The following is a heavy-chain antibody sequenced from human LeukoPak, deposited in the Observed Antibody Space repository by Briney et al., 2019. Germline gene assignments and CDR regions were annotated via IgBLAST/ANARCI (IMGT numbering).Heavy chain of an antibody. Sequence: GASVKVSCEASGGTFSSYAISWVRQAPGQGLEWMGRIIPILGIANYAQKLQGRVTITADKSTSTAYMELSSLRSADTAAYYCARGTPPDLSAFDIWGQGTMVTVSS. CDR2: IIPILGIA. V-gene: IGHV1-69*04. CDR1: GGTFSSYA. J-gene: IGHJ3*02. D-gene: IGHD1-14*01. CDR3: ARGTPPDLSAFDI.